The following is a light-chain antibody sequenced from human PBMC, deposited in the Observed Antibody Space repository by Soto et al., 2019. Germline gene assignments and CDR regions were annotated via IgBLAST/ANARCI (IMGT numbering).Light chain of an antibody. Sequence: QSALTQPASVSGSPGQSITISCTGTSSDVGGYNYVSWYQHHPVKAPKLLIYEVSNRPSGVSNRFSGSKSGNTASLTISGLQAEDEADYYCSSYTTTDTYVFGTGTKLTVL. CDR2: EVS. CDR1: SSDVGGYNY. V-gene: IGLV2-14*01. CDR3: SSYTTTDTYV. J-gene: IGLJ1*01.